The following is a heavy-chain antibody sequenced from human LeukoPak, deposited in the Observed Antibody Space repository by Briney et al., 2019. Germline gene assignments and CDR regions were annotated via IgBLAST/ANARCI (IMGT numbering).Heavy chain of an antibody. J-gene: IGHJ4*02. V-gene: IGHV3-48*03. Sequence: GGSLRLSCAASGFTFSSYEMNWVRQAPGKGLEWVSYISSSGSTIYYADSVKGRFTISRDNAKNSLYLQMNSLRAEDTAVYYCARGPMVVNYFDYWGQGTLVTVSP. CDR2: ISSSGSTI. D-gene: IGHD2-21*01. CDR1: GFTFSSYE. CDR3: ARGPMVVNYFDY.